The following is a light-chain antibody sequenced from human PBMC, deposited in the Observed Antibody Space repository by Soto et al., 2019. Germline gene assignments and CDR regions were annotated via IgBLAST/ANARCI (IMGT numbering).Light chain of an antibody. Sequence: ETVMTQSPATLSVSPGERATLSCRASQSVSSNLAWYQQRPGQAPRLLIYGASTRATGIPARFSGSGSGTEFTLTISSLQSEDFAVYYCQQYDNWPLYTFGQGTTLEIK. V-gene: IGKV3-15*01. CDR3: QQYDNWPLYT. J-gene: IGKJ2*01. CDR1: QSVSSN. CDR2: GAS.